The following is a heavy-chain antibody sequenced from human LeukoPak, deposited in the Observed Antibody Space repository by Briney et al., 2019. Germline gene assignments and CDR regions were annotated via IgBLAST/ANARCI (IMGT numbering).Heavy chain of an antibody. Sequence: SETLSLTCTVSGVSISSYYWSWIRQPPGKGLEWIGYIYYSGSTNYNPSLKSRVTISVDTSKNQFSLKLSSVTAADTAVYYCEREDGYMDVWGKGTTVTVSS. CDR2: IYYSGST. D-gene: IGHD5-24*01. CDR1: GVSISSYY. CDR3: EREDGYMDV. V-gene: IGHV4-59*01. J-gene: IGHJ6*03.